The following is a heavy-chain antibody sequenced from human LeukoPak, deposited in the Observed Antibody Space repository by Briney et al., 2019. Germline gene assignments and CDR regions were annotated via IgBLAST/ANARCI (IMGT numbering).Heavy chain of an antibody. V-gene: IGHV1-46*01. J-gene: IGHJ4*02. CDR2: INPSGGST. CDR1: GYTFTSYY. CDR3: ARDRAENYYDSSGYTSWVWDY. Sequence: ASVKVSCKASGYTFTSYYMHWVRQAPGQGLEWMGIINPSGGSTSYAQKFQGRVTMTRDTSTSTVYMELSSLRSEDTAVYYCARDRAENYYDSSGYTSWVWDYWGQGTLVTASS. D-gene: IGHD3-22*01.